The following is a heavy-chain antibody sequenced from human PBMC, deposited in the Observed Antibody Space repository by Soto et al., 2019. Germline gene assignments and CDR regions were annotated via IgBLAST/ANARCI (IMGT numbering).Heavy chain of an antibody. Sequence: AASVKVSCKASGYTFTSYYMHWVRQAPGQGLEWMGIINPSGGSTSYSHKFQGRVTMTRDTSTSTVYMELSSLRSEDTAVYYCAIVRHTHCGGDCYHSGWGQGTMVTVSS. V-gene: IGHV1-46*01. CDR3: AIVRHTHCGGDCYHSG. D-gene: IGHD2-21*02. J-gene: IGHJ4*02. CDR1: GYTFTSYY. CDR2: INPSGGST.